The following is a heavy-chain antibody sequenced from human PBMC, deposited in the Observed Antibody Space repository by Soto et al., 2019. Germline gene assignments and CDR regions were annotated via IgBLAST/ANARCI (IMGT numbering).Heavy chain of an antibody. CDR2: IYWDDDK. V-gene: IGHV2-5*02. Sequence: SGPTLVNPTQTLTLTCTFSGFSLSTSGVGVGWIRQPPGKALEWLALIYWDDDKRYSLSLKSRLTITKDTSKNQVVLTMTNMDPVDTATYYCAHRYYDFWSGYYDFDYWGQGTLVTVSS. CDR1: GFSLSTSGVG. CDR3: AHRYYDFWSGYYDFDY. J-gene: IGHJ4*02. D-gene: IGHD3-3*01.